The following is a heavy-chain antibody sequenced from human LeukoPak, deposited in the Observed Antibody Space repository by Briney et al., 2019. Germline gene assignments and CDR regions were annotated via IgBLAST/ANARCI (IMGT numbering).Heavy chain of an antibody. V-gene: IGHV4-39*07. J-gene: IGHJ4*02. Sequence: PSETLSLTCTVSGGSISSSSYYWGWIRQPPGKGLEWIGSIYYSGSTYYNPSLKSRVTISVDTSKNQFSLKLSSVTAADTAVYYCARDPRQQLVRGIDYWGQGTLVTVSS. CDR2: IYYSGST. CDR3: ARDPRQQLVRGIDY. D-gene: IGHD6-13*01. CDR1: GGSISSSSYY.